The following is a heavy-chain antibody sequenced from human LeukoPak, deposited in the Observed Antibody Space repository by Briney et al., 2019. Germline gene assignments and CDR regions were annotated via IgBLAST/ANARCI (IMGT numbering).Heavy chain of an antibody. V-gene: IGHV1-69*01. CDR2: IIPIFGTA. CDR1: GGTFSSYA. CDR3: ARGADSGYDCAY. Sequence: SVKVPCKASGGTFSSYAISWVRQAPGQGLEWMGGIIPIFGTANYAQKFQGRVTITADESTSTAYMELSSLRSEDTAVYYCARGADSGYDCAYWGQGTLVTVSS. D-gene: IGHD5-12*01. J-gene: IGHJ4*02.